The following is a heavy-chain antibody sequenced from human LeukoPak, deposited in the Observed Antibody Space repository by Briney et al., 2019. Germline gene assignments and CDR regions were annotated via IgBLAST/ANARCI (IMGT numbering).Heavy chain of an antibody. D-gene: IGHD2-8*02. CDR1: DMTSCAHG. CDR3: ARDPLGYYQDAYWFLI. J-gene: IGHJ1*01. Sequence: PGGCLRLSYAPSDMTSCAHGMHGVRQAPGKGLEWVAVIWYDGSKKYHADSVKGRFTISRDNSKNTLYLQMNSLRAEATAEYYGARDPLGYYQDAYWFLIRGERTLVTVSS. V-gene: IGHV3-33*01. CDR2: IWYDGSKK.